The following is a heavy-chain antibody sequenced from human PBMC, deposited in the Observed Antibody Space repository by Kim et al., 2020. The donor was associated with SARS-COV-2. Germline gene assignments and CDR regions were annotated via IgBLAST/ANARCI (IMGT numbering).Heavy chain of an antibody. D-gene: IGHD6-19*01. CDR3: ARAGSSGWYSPTS. Sequence: YNPSLKGRVTISVDTSKNQFSLKLSSVTAADTAVYYCARAGSSGWYSPTSWGQGTLVTVSS. V-gene: IGHV4-59*01. J-gene: IGHJ4*02.